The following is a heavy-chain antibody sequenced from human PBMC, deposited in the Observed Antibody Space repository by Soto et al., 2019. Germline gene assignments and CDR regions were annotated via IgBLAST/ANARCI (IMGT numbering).Heavy chain of an antibody. CDR2: VFSSVSA. CDR1: GVSVTSYT. D-gene: IGHD2-21*02. J-gene: IGHJ4*02. V-gene: IGHV4-4*07. CDR3: ARDGMTTGDT. Sequence: QLQLQESGPGQVRPSETLSLTCIVSGVSVTSYTWSWVRQPANKGLEWIGRVFSSVSATYNPSLRSRVSLSMDTAENRISLKLDSVTAADAGVYFCARDGMTTGDTWGPGTLVTVSS.